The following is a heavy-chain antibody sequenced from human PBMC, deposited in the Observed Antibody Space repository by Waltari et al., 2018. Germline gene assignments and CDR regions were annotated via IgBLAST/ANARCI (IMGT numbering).Heavy chain of an antibody. V-gene: IGHV1-69*12. CDR3: ASVGYCSGGSCYSENYYYYYMDV. D-gene: IGHD2-15*01. Sequence: QVQLVQSGAEVKKPGSSVKVSCKASGGTFSSYAISWVRQAHGHGLEWMGGIIPIFGTANYAQKFQGRVTITADESTSTAYMELSSLRSEDTAVYYCASVGYCSGGSCYSENYYYYYMDVWGKGTTVTISS. CDR1: GGTFSSYA. CDR2: IIPIFGTA. J-gene: IGHJ6*03.